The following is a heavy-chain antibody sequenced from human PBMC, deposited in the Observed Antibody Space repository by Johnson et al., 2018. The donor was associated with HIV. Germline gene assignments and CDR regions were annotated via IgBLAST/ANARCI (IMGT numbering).Heavy chain of an antibody. V-gene: IGHV3-30*02. J-gene: IGHJ3*02. CDR3: AKEGRGGAFDI. Sequence: ADSVKGRFTISRDNSKNTLYLQMNSLRAEDTAVYYCAKEGRGGAFDIWGQGTMVTVSS. D-gene: IGHD2-15*01.